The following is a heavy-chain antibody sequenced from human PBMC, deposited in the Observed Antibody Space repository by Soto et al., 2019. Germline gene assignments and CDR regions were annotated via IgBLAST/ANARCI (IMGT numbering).Heavy chain of an antibody. CDR3: ARDRLHGRVVTDINY. V-gene: IGHV3-33*01. CDR1: GFTFSSYG. D-gene: IGHD2-21*02. CDR2: IWYDGSNK. J-gene: IGHJ4*02. Sequence: SLSLSCAASGFTFSSYGMHWVRQAPGKGLEWVAVIWYDGSNKYYADSVKGRFTISRDNSKNTLSLQMNSLRADDTAVYYCARDRLHGRVVTDINYWGQGTMVTLS.